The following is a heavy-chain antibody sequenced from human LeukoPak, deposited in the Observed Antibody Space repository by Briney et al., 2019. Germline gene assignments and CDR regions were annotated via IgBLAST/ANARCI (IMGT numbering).Heavy chain of an antibody. CDR1: GYTLTELS. Sequence: GASVNVSCKVSGYTLTELSMHWVRQAPGKGLEWMGGFDPEDGETIYAQKFQGRVTMTEDTSTDTAYMELSSLRSEDTAVYYCATASGSYYLRGYDYWGQGTLVTVSS. D-gene: IGHD1-26*01. CDR3: ATASGSYYLRGYDY. J-gene: IGHJ4*02. CDR2: FDPEDGET. V-gene: IGHV1-24*01.